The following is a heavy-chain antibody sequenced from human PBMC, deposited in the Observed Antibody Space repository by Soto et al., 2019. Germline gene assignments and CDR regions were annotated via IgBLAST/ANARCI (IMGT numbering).Heavy chain of an antibody. CDR2: ISYDGGLQ. CDR3: VSDRGYGHASVPYS. Sequence: QAQLVESGGGVVQPGRSLRLSCAASGFTFSSDGMHWVRQAPGTGLEWVAVISYDGGLQHYADSVKGRFTISRDHSKNMVLLQMNSLRAEDTAVYYCVSDRGYGHASVPYSWGQGTLVSVSS. D-gene: IGHD5-18*01. J-gene: IGHJ4*02. CDR1: GFTFSSDG. V-gene: IGHV3-30*03.